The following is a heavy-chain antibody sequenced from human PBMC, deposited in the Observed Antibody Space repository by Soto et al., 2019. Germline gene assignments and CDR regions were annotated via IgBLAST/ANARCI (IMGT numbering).Heavy chain of an antibody. CDR3: ARTAPMDAGDKCYYDF. D-gene: IGHD3-10*01. J-gene: IGHJ4*02. CDR2: IIHFFGTA. CDR1: GGTFSTFG. V-gene: IGHV1-69*01. Sequence: QVQLVQSGAEVKKTGSSVKVSCKTSGGTFSTFGISWVRQAPGQGLEGMGGIIHFFGTAEYSQKFEDRITITADESTTTVYRDQTSLTSEDTAICYCARTAPMDAGDKCYYDFWGQGAQVTVSS.